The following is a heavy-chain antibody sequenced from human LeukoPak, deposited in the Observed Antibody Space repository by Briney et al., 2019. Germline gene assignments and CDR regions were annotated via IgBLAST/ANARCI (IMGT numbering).Heavy chain of an antibody. V-gene: IGHV3-73*01. Sequence: PGGSLKLSCAASGFTFSGSAMHWVRQASGKGLEWVGRIRSKANSYATAYAASVKGRFTISRDDSKNTAYLQMNSLKTEDTAVYYCTSFYCTGGVCYPPNDAFDIWGQGTMVTVSS. CDR1: GFTFSGSA. CDR3: TSFYCTGGVCYPPNDAFDI. D-gene: IGHD2-8*02. J-gene: IGHJ3*02. CDR2: IRSKANSYAT.